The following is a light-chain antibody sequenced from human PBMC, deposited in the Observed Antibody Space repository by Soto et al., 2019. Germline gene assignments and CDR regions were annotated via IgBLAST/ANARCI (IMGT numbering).Light chain of an antibody. CDR2: AAS. CDR1: QDIRTY. CDR3: QKYDTPPPCE. Sequence: DIQMTQSPSSLSASVGDRVTITCRASQDIRTYLAWHQQKPGKVPKLLIYAASTLQSGVPSRFSGSGSGTDFTLTISSLQPEDFATYYCQKYDTPPPCEFGQGTKVEIK. J-gene: IGKJ1*01. V-gene: IGKV1-27*01.